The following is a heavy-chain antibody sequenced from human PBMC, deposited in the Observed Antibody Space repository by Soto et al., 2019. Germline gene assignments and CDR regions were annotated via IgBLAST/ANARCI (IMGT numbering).Heavy chain of an antibody. CDR1: GGSISSYY. J-gene: IGHJ4*02. Sequence: SETLSLTCTVSGGSISSYYWSWIRQPPGKGLEWMGYIYYSGSTNYNPSLKSRVTISVDTSKNPFSLKLSSVTAADTAVYYCAGVGAKXGYWGQGTLXTVXS. V-gene: IGHV4-59*01. CDR3: AGVGAKXGY. D-gene: IGHD1-26*01. CDR2: IYYSGST.